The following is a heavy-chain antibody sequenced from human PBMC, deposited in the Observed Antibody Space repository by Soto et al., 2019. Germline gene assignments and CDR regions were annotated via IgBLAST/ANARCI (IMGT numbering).Heavy chain of an antibody. Sequence: SLRLSCAASGFTFSDYYMSWIRQAPGKGLEWVSYISSSGSTIYYADSVKGRFTISRDNAKNSLYLQMNSLRAEDTAVYYCARDLYPGIAVAGCFDYWGQGTLVTVSS. V-gene: IGHV3-11*01. J-gene: IGHJ4*02. CDR3: ARDLYPGIAVAGCFDY. CDR2: ISSSGSTI. D-gene: IGHD6-19*01. CDR1: GFTFSDYY.